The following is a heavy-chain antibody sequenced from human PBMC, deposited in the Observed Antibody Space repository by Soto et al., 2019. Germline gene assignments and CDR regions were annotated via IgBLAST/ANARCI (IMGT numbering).Heavy chain of an antibody. D-gene: IGHD2-21*02. CDR2: IHTGGST. CDR3: ARGSDPSADY. Sequence: GGSLRLSCAASGFTVSSNYMSWVRQAPGKGLEWVSVIHTGGSTYYADSVKGRFTISRDNSKNTLYLQMNSLRAEDTAVYYCARGSDPSADYWGRGTLVTVSS. CDR1: GFTVSSNY. V-gene: IGHV3-66*01. J-gene: IGHJ4*02.